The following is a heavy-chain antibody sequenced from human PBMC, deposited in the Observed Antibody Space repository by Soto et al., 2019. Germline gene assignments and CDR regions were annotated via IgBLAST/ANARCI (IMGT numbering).Heavy chain of an antibody. V-gene: IGHV3-9*01. CDR2: TSRNGGSI. Sequence: GGSLRLSCAASGFKFDDYAMHWVRQAPGKGLEWVSGTSRNGGSIGYADSVKGRFAISRDNAKKSLYLQMNSLRAEDTALYYCAKDECGGGSCYGLDVWGKGTTVTVSS. D-gene: IGHD2-15*01. CDR3: AKDECGGGSCYGLDV. CDR1: GFKFDDYA. J-gene: IGHJ6*04.